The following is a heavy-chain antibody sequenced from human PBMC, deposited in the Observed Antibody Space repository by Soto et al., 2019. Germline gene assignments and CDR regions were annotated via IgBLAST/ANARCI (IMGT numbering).Heavy chain of an antibody. Sequence: EVQLVESGGDLVQPGGSLRLSCAASGFSVSSKYMSWVRQAPGKGLEWVSLIQSGGTTYYAGSVKGRFTIPRDYSENTLFLQMNSLRVEDTAVYYCTRDDVHFNGDRYYGVPMDVRGKGTTVTVSA. D-gene: IGHD2-8*01. CDR2: IQSGGTT. CDR1: GFSVSSKY. J-gene: IGHJ6*04. CDR3: TRDDVHFNGDRYYGVPMDV. V-gene: IGHV3-66*01.